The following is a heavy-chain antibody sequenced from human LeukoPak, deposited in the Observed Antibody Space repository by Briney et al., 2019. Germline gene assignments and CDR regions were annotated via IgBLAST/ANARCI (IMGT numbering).Heavy chain of an antibody. CDR3: ARVGYSWNYSFDY. CDR2: INPNSGGT. CDR1: GYTFTGYY. J-gene: IGHJ4*02. D-gene: IGHD1-7*01. Sequence: ASVKVSCKASGYTFTGYYMHWVRQAPGQGLEWMGWINPNSGGTNYAQKFQGRVTMTRDTSISTAYMELSRLRSDDTAVYYCARVGYSWNYSFDYWGQGTLVTVSS. V-gene: IGHV1-2*02.